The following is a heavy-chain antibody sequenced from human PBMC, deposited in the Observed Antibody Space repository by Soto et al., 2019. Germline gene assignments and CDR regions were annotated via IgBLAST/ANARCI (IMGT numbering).Heavy chain of an antibody. V-gene: IGHV5-51*01. Sequence: EVQLVQSGAEVKKPGESLKISCKGSGYSFTSYWIGWVRQMPGKGLEWMGIIYPGDSDTRYSPSFQGQVTISADKSISTAYLQWSSLKASDTAMYYCARPSRIAAAGRSAPTPLYYYGMDVWGQGTTVTVSS. CDR3: ARPSRIAAAGRSAPTPLYYYGMDV. J-gene: IGHJ6*02. CDR2: IYPGDSDT. D-gene: IGHD6-13*01. CDR1: GYSFTSYW.